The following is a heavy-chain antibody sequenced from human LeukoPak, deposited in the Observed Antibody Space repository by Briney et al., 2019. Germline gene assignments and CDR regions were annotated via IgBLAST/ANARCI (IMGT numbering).Heavy chain of an antibody. D-gene: IGHD6-13*01. CDR2: INPNSGGT. CDR1: GYTFTGYY. V-gene: IGHV1-2*02. CDR3: ARDGRSSWFNFDY. Sequence: ASVKVSCKACGYTFTGYYMHWLRQAPGQGLEWMGWINPNSGGTNYAQKFQGRVTMARDTSIRTAYMGLSRLRSDDTAVYYCARDGRSSWFNFDYWGQGTLVTVSS. J-gene: IGHJ4*02.